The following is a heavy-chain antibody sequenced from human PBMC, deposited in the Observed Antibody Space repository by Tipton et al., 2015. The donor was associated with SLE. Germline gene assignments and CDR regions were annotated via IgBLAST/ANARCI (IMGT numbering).Heavy chain of an antibody. V-gene: IGHV3-23*03. Sequence: SLRFSCAASGFTFSTYAMSWVRQAPGRGLEWVSIIYASGAIYYTDSVKGRFIISRDNSKNTLYLRLNSLRTDDTAVYYCAREVPRSGWSLDSWGQGTLVTVSS. CDR1: GFTFSTYA. CDR2: IYASGAI. J-gene: IGHJ4*02. D-gene: IGHD6-19*01. CDR3: AREVPRSGWSLDS.